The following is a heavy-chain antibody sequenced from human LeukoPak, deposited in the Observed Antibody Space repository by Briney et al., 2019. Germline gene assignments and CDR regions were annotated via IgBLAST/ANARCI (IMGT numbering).Heavy chain of an antibody. J-gene: IGHJ5*02. CDR2: IKQDGSEK. CDR3: ARVRGEGWFDP. D-gene: IGHD5-12*01. V-gene: IGHV3-7*01. Sequence: GGSLRLSCAASGFTFSSYWMSWVRQAPGKGLERVANIKQDGSEKYYVDSVKGRFTISRDNAKNSLYLQMNSLRAEDTAVYYCARVRGEGWFDPWGQGTLVTVSS. CDR1: GFTFSSYW.